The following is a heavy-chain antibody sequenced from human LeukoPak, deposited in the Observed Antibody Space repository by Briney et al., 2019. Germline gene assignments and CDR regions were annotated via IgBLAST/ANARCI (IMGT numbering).Heavy chain of an antibody. V-gene: IGHV1-18*04. CDR1: GYTFTSYG. Sequence: ASVKVSCKASGYTFTSYGMSWVRQAPGQGLEWMGWISTYNGHTNYAHQGRVTVTTDTSTSTAYMELRSLRSDDTAVYYCVRDIGYSSYWFDSWGQGTLVTVSS. CDR3: VRDIGYSSYWFDS. J-gene: IGHJ5*01. CDR2: ISTYNGHT. D-gene: IGHD4-11*01.